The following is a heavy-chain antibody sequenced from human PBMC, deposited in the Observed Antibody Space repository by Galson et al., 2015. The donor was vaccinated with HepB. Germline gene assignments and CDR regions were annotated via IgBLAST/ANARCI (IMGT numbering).Heavy chain of an antibody. D-gene: IGHD3-3*01. CDR2: MNTNTGKP. CDR3: ARSPLRFLDWLPYYDYYYMDV. CDR1: GYTFTDYV. V-gene: IGHV7-4-1*02. Sequence: SVKVSCKASGYTFTDYVVNWVRQAPGQGLEWMGWMNTNTGKPTYAPGFAGRFVFSLDTPATTAYLQISSLETDDTAVYYCARSPLRFLDWLPYYDYYYMDVWGEGTTVTVSS. J-gene: IGHJ6*03.